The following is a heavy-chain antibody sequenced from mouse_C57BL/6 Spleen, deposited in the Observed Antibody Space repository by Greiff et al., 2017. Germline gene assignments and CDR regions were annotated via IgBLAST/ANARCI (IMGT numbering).Heavy chain of an antibody. J-gene: IGHJ4*01. Sequence: VQLQQPGAELVKPGASVKMSCKASGYTFTSYWITWVKQRPGQGLEWIGDIYPGSGSTNYNEKFKGKATLTADKSSSTAYMQLSSLTSEDSAVYFCARSYYGNYEGAMDYWGQGTSVTVSS. CDR2: IYPGSGST. V-gene: IGHV1-55*01. D-gene: IGHD2-10*01. CDR1: GYTFTSYW. CDR3: ARSYYGNYEGAMDY.